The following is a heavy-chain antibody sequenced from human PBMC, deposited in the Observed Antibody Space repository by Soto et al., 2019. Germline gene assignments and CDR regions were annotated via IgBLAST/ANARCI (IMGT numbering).Heavy chain of an antibody. CDR3: ARGQYYDFWSAYDY. CDR2: ISAYNGNT. Sequence: GASVKVSCKASGYTFTSYGMSWVRQAPGQGLEWMGWISAYNGNTNYAQKLQGRVTMTTDTSTSTAYMELRSLRSDDTAVYYCARGQYYDFWSAYDYWGQGALVTVSS. CDR1: GYTFTSYG. J-gene: IGHJ4*02. D-gene: IGHD3-3*01. V-gene: IGHV1-18*01.